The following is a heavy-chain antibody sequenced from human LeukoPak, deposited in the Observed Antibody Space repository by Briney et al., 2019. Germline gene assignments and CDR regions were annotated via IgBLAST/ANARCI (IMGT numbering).Heavy chain of an antibody. Sequence: PSETLSLTCAVYGGSFSDYYWSWIRQPPGKGLEWIGEINHSGSTNYNPSLKSRVTISVDTSKNQFSLKLSSVTAADTAVYYCANLFTFFDYWGQGTLVTVSS. J-gene: IGHJ4*02. CDR2: INHSGST. D-gene: IGHD2/OR15-2a*01. CDR3: ANLFTFFDY. V-gene: IGHV4-34*01. CDR1: GGSFSDYY.